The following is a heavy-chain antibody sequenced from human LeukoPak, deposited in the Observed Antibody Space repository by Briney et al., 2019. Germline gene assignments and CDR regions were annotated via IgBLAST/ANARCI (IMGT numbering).Heavy chain of an antibody. CDR3: ARDLGSSGWYVGDY. D-gene: IGHD6-19*01. CDR1: GFTFSSYS. Sequence: GGSLRLSCAASGFTFSSYSMNWVRQAPGKGLEWVSYISSSSRTIYYADSVKGRFTISRDNAKNSLYLQMNSLRAEDTAVYYCARDLGSSGWYVGDYWGQGSLVTVSS. CDR2: ISSSSRTI. V-gene: IGHV3-48*04. J-gene: IGHJ4*02.